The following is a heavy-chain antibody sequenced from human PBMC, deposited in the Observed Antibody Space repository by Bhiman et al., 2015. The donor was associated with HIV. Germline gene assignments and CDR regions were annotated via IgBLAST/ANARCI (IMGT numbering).Heavy chain of an antibody. D-gene: IGHD6-19*01. Sequence: EVQLVESRGGLVQPGGSLWLSCTASGFNFRSYWMHWVRQAPGKGLVWVSRINTDGSITTNADSVKGRFTISRDNARNTMYLQMNSLRVEDTAVYYCARERAVAGYYYGMDVWGQGITVTVSS. CDR2: INTDGSIT. V-gene: IGHV3-74*01. CDR3: ARERAVAGYYYGMDV. J-gene: IGHJ6*02. CDR1: GFNFRSYW.